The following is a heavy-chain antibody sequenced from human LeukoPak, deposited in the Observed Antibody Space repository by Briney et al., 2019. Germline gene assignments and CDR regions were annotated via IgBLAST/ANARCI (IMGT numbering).Heavy chain of an antibody. V-gene: IGHV4-38-2*01. Sequence: SETLSLTCAVSGCSISSGYYWGWIRQPPGKGLEWIGSIYHSGSTYYNPSLKSQVTISVDTSKNQFSLKLSSVTAADTAVYYCARVDRNYYYYYMDVWGKGTTVTVSS. J-gene: IGHJ6*03. CDR2: IYHSGST. CDR1: GCSISSGYY. CDR3: ARVDRNYYYYYMDV.